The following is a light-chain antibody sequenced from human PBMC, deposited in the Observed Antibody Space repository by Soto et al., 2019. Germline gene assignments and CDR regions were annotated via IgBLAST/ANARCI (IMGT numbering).Light chain of an antibody. CDR1: QFVSSRN. CDR2: GAS. V-gene: IGKV3-20*01. Sequence: EIVLTQSPGTLSLSAGESATLLCRASQFVSSRNLAWYQQKPGQAPMLLIYGASSRATGIPDRFSGSGSGTDFTLTITPLEPEDFAVYFCQQYGSSPITFGQGTRLDIK. CDR3: QQYGSSPIT. J-gene: IGKJ5*01.